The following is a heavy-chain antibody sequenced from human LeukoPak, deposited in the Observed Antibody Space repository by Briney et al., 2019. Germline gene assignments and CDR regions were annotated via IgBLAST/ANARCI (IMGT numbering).Heavy chain of an antibody. V-gene: IGHV3-7*02. CDR3: ARGSYGGNYFDS. Sequence: GGPLRLSCEASGFTFSSYWMSWVRQAPGKGLEWVANIRQDGSEKYYVDSVKGRFTISRDNAKNSLYLQMNSLRAEDTAVYYCARGSYGGNYFDSWGQGTLVTVSS. CDR2: IRQDGSEK. D-gene: IGHD4-23*01. CDR1: GFTFSSYW. J-gene: IGHJ4*02.